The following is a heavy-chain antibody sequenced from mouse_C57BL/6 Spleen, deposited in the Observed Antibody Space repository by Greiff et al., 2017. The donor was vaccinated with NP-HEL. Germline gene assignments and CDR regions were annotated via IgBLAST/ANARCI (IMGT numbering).Heavy chain of an antibody. CDR2: IYPSDSET. CDR3: ARKEDYGNFDY. J-gene: IGHJ2*01. V-gene: IGHV1-61*01. Sequence: QVQLQQPGAELVRPGSSVKLSCKASGYTFTRYWMDWVKQRPGQGLEWIGNIYPSDSETHYNQKFKDKATLTVDKSSSTAYMQLSSLTSEDSAVYYCARKEDYGNFDYWGQGTTLTVSS. D-gene: IGHD2-4*01. CDR1: GYTFTRYW.